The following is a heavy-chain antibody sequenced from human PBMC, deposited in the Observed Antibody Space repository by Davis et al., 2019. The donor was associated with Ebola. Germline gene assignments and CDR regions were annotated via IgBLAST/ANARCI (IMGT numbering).Heavy chain of an antibody. D-gene: IGHD5-18*01. V-gene: IGHV1-2*02. CDR1: GYTFTGYY. CDR3: ARDVGYSYGFGTRKY. Sequence: ASVKVSRKASGYTFTGYYMHWVRQAPGQGLEWMGWINPNSGGTNYAQKFQGRVTMTRDTSISTAYMELSRLRSDDTAVYYCARDVGYSYGFGTRKYWGQGTLVTVSS. CDR2: INPNSGGT. J-gene: IGHJ4*02.